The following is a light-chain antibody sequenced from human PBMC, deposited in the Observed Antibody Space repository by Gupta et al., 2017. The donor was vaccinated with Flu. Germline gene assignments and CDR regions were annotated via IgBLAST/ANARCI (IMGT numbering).Light chain of an antibody. CDR2: EVS. CDR3: SEDAGNNKWV. V-gene: IGLV2-8*01. Sequence: SVTISCTGTSSDVGGYKYVSWDQQPPGKPRNLMIYEVSKRPAGVPDRFSGSKSGNTASLTVSGREEEEEGYYYCSEDAGNNKWVFGGGTKLTVL. CDR1: SSDVGGYKY. J-gene: IGLJ3*02.